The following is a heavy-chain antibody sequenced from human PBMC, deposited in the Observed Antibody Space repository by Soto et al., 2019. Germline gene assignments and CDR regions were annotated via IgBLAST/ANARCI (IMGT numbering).Heavy chain of an antibody. CDR1: GFTFSSYW. Sequence: EVQLVESGGGLVQPGGSLRLSCAASGFTFSSYWMHWVRQAPGKGLVWVSRINSDGSSTSYADSVKGRFTISRDNAKNTLSLQINSLSAEATAVYYCASPLGYCSGGSCYGEETVIETWGQGTLVTVSS. D-gene: IGHD2-15*01. CDR2: INSDGSST. J-gene: IGHJ4*02. CDR3: ASPLGYCSGGSCYGEETVIET. V-gene: IGHV3-74*01.